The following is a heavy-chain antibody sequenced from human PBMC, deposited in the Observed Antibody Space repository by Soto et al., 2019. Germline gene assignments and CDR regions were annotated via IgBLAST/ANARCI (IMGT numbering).Heavy chain of an antibody. CDR1: GGSISSGGYS. CDR3: ASSNYDSPIPLDS. Sequence: QLQLQESGSGLVKPSQTLSLTCAVSGGSISSGGYSWSWIRQPPGKGLEGIGYIYHSGSTYYNPSLTSRVTISVDRSKNQFSLKLSSVTAADTAVYYCASSNYDSPIPLDSWGQGTLVTVSS. D-gene: IGHD3-22*01. J-gene: IGHJ4*02. V-gene: IGHV4-30-2*01. CDR2: IYHSGST.